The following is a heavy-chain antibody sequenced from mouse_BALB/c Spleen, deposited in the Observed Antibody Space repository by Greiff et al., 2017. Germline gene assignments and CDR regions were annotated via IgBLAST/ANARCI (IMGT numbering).Heavy chain of an antibody. V-gene: IGHV5-12-1*01. CDR2: ISSGGGST. CDR1: GFAFSSYD. J-gene: IGHJ1*01. Sequence: EVKLVESGGGLVKPGGSLKLSCAASGFAFSSYDMSWVRQTPEKRLEWVAYISSGGGSTYYPDTVKGRFTISRDNAKNTLYLQMSSLKSEDTAMYYCARQDYGSSSWYFDVWGAGTTVTVSS. CDR3: ARQDYGSSSWYFDV. D-gene: IGHD1-1*01.